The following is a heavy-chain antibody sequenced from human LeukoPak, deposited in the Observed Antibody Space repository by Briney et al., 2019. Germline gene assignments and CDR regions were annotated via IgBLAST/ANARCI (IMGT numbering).Heavy chain of an antibody. Sequence: SETLSLTCSVSGGSISSSNYYWSWIRQPAGKGLEWIGRIYTSESTNYNPSLKSRVTISVDTSKNQFSLKLSSVTAADTAVYYCARGPVWFGYWGQGTLVTVSS. D-gene: IGHD3-10*01. CDR3: ARGPVWFGY. CDR1: GGSISSSNYY. J-gene: IGHJ4*02. V-gene: IGHV4-61*02. CDR2: IYTSEST.